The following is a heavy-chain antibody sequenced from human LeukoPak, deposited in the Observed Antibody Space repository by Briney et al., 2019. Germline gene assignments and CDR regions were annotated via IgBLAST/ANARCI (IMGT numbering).Heavy chain of an antibody. Sequence: PSETLSLTCTDPGGSISRYYWSWVRQSPGKGLEWTGFIYYSGSPNYNPPLKGRVSISVDTSKNQFFLKVTSVTAADTAVYFCTRGRVPWGYWGQGTLVTVSS. V-gene: IGHV4-59*08. J-gene: IGHJ4*02. CDR2: IYYSGSP. D-gene: IGHD3-16*01. CDR1: GGSISRYY. CDR3: TRGRVPWGY.